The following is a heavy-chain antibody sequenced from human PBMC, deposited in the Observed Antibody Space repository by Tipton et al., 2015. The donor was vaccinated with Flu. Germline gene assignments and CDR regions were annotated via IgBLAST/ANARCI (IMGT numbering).Heavy chain of an antibody. Sequence: TLSLTCTVSGGSISSSNYYWGWIRQPPGKGLEWIGSIYYSGSTYYNPSLKSRVTISVDTSKNQSSLKLSSVTAADTAVYYCARDGAIFGVVTPFGYWGQGTLVTVSS. D-gene: IGHD3-3*01. V-gene: IGHV4-39*07. CDR3: ARDGAIFGVVTPFGY. CDR1: GGSISSSNYY. J-gene: IGHJ4*02. CDR2: IYYSGST.